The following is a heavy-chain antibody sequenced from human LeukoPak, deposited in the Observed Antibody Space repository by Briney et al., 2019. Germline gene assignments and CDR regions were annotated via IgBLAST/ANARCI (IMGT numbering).Heavy chain of an antibody. Sequence: GGSLRLSCAASGFTFSSYSMNWVRQAPGKGLEWVSYISSSSTIYYADSVKGRFTISRDNAKNSLYLQMNSLRAEDTAVYYCARDWEYGDYAWGQGTLVTVSS. J-gene: IGHJ5*02. D-gene: IGHD4-17*01. CDR2: ISSSSTI. V-gene: IGHV3-48*01. CDR1: GFTFSSYS. CDR3: ARDWEYGDYA.